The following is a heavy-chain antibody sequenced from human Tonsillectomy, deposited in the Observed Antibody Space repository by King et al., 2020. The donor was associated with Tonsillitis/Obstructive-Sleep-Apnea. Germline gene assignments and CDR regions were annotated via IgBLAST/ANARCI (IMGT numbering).Heavy chain of an antibody. CDR1: GFTSSKFA. CDR2: ISNDGSNK. Sequence: VQLQESGGGVVQPGRSLRLSCVASGFTSSKFAIHWVRQAPGKGLEWVAVISNDGSNKYYADSVKGRFTISRDKSKNTLYLQMNSLRAEDTAVYYCARGQVVPVDVDWYFELWGRGTLVTASS. CDR3: ARGQVVPVDVDWYFEL. D-gene: IGHD2-2*01. V-gene: IGHV3-30*04. J-gene: IGHJ2*01.